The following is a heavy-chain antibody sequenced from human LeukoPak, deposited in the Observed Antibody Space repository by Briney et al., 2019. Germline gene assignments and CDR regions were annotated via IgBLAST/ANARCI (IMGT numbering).Heavy chain of an antibody. D-gene: IGHD6-6*01. J-gene: IGHJ5*02. CDR3: ARDQLVGENWFDP. V-gene: IGHV3-48*01. Sequence: GGSLRLSCAASGFTFSSYSMNWVRQAPGKGLEWVSYISSSSSTIYYADSVKGRFTISRDNAKNSLYLQMNSLRAEDTAVYYCARDQLVGENWFDPWGQGTPVTVSS. CDR1: GFTFSSYS. CDR2: ISSSSSTI.